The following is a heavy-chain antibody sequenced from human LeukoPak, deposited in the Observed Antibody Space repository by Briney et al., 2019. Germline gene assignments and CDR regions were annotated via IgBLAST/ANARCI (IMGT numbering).Heavy chain of an antibody. CDR1: GGSFSGYY. V-gene: IGHV4-34*01. Sequence: SETLSLTCAVYGGSFSGYYWSWIRQPPGKGLEWIGEINHSGSTNYNPSLKSRVTISVDTSKNQFSLKLSSVTAADTAVYYCARGPRGCSWDWGQGTLVTVSS. CDR2: INHSGST. J-gene: IGHJ4*02. D-gene: IGHD5-18*01. CDR3: ARGPRGCSWD.